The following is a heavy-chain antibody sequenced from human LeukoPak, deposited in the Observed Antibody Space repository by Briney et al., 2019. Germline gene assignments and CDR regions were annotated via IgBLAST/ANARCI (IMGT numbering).Heavy chain of an antibody. Sequence: GGSLRLSSAASGFTFISLWMGWVRQAPGKGLEWVASIQQDGSERFYVDSVKGRFTISRDNAKSSLYLQMNSLTAEDTAVYFCARDAVIFGILVRYIFDYWGQGTLVTVSS. CDR1: GFTFISLW. D-gene: IGHD3/OR15-3a*01. CDR2: IQQDGSER. V-gene: IGHV3-7*01. CDR3: ARDAVIFGILVRYIFDY. J-gene: IGHJ4*02.